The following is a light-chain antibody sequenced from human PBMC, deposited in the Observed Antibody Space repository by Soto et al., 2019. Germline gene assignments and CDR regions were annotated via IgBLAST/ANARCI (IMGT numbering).Light chain of an antibody. Sequence: QSVLTQPPSASGTPGQRVTISCSGGSSNIGSNIVNWYQQLPGAAPKLLIYSNDQRPSGVPDRFSGSKSGTSASLAISGLQSEDEADYYCAAWDDSLSGAVFGGGTQLTVL. J-gene: IGLJ7*01. CDR3: AAWDDSLSGAV. V-gene: IGLV1-44*01. CDR1: SSNIGSNI. CDR2: SND.